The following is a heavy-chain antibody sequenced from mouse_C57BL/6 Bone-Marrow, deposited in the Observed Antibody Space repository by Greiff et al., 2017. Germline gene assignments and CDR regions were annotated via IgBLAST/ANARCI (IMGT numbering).Heavy chain of an antibody. V-gene: IGHV1-55*01. CDR3: ASGVTGSFDY. CDR2: IYPGSGST. CDR1: GYTFTSYW. D-gene: IGHD2-13*01. J-gene: IGHJ2*01. Sequence: VQLQQPGAELVKPGASVKMSCKASGYTFTSYWITWVKQRPGQGLEWIGDIYPGSGSTNYNEKLKSKATLTVDTSSSTAYMQLSSLTSEDAAVDYCASGVTGSFDYWGQGTTLTVSS.